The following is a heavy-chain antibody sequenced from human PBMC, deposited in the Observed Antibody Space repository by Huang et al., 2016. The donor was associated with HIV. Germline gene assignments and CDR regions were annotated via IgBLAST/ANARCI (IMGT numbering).Heavy chain of an antibody. V-gene: IGHV4-34*01. CDR1: GGSFSGYY. Sequence: QVQLQQWGAGLLRPSETLSLTCAVYGGSFSGYYGTWIRQPPGKGRAWIGEINHSESTNYNPSRKSRVTISVDTSRNQFSLTLTSVTAADTAVYYCARGQGGYYYYYMDVWGKGTTVTVSS. CDR2: INHSEST. J-gene: IGHJ6*03. CDR3: ARGQGGYYYYYMDV.